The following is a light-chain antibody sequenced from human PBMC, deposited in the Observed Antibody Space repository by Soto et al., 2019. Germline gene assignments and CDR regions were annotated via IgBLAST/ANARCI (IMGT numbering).Light chain of an antibody. CDR1: SNDVGGYNY. J-gene: IGLJ2*01. CDR3: VSFTSSSTLV. CDR2: EVS. V-gene: IGLV2-14*01. Sequence: QSALTQPASVSGSSGQSITISCTGTSNDVGGYNYVSWYQQHPGKAPKLMIYEVSNRPSGVSNRFSGSKSGNTASLTISGLQAEDEADYYCVSFTSSSTLVFGGGTKLTVL.